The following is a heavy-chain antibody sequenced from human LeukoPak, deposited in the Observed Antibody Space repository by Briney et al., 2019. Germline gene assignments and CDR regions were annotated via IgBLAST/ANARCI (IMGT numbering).Heavy chain of an antibody. D-gene: IGHD3-10*01. CDR2: IYYSGST. V-gene: IGHV4-59*01. Sequence: SETLCLTCTVSGGSISSYYWSWIRQPPGKGLEWIGYIYYSGSTNYNPSLKSRVTISVDTSKNQFSLKLSSVTAADTAVYYCARASLRARGVPEFDYWGQGTLVTVSS. CDR1: GGSISSYY. J-gene: IGHJ4*02. CDR3: ARASLRARGVPEFDY.